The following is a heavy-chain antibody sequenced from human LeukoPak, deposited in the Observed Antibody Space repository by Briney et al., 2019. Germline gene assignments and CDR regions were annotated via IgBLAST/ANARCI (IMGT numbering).Heavy chain of an antibody. CDR2: INWNGGGT. J-gene: IGHJ6*03. CDR1: GFNFDDYG. CDR3: ARDRYYYYMDV. V-gene: IGHV3-20*04. Sequence: GGSLRLSCAASGFNFDDYGMSWVRQAPGKGLEWVSGINWNGGGTGYADSVKGRFTISRENAKNSLYLQMNSLRAEDTAVYYCARDRYYYYMDVWGKGTTVTVSS.